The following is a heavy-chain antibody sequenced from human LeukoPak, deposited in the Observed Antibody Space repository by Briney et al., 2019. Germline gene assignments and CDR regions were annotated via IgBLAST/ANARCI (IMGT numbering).Heavy chain of an antibody. CDR3: ARRRGSYPVNWFDP. V-gene: IGHV4-39*01. Sequence: PSETLSLTCTVSGGSITSGTYFWAWIRQPPGTGLEWIGSTYSSGSTYYNPSLKSRVTVSVDTSKNQFSLKLSSVTATDTAVYYCARRRGSYPVNWFDPWGQGTLVTVSS. CDR1: GGSITSGTYF. CDR2: TYSSGST. D-gene: IGHD3-16*02. J-gene: IGHJ5*02.